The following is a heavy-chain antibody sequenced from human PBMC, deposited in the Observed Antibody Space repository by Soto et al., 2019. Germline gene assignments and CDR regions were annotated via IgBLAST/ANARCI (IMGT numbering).Heavy chain of an antibody. V-gene: IGHV4-59*01. CDR1: GGSLSSYY. CDR3: AKTQRNDFWSGPDI. D-gene: IGHD3-3*01. Sequence: SGTLSPPCTFSGGSLSSYYWGWVRQPPGKGLEWIGYIYYSGSTNYNPSLKSRVTISVDTSKNQFSLKLSSVTAADTAVYYCAKTQRNDFWSGPDIWGQGTMVTVSS. J-gene: IGHJ3*02. CDR2: IYYSGST.